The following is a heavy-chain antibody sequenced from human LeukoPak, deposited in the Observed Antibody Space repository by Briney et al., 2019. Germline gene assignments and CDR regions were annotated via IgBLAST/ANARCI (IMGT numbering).Heavy chain of an antibody. D-gene: IGHD6-19*01. J-gene: IGHJ4*02. CDR1: GYTFTSYD. CDR2: MNPNSGNT. V-gene: IGHV1-8*01. Sequence: ASVKVSCKASGYTFTSYDINWVRQATGQGLEWMGWMNPNSGNTGYAQKFQGRVTMTKNTSISTAYMELSSLRSEDTAVYYCARGRGRQQWLVPVNWGQGTLVTVSS. CDR3: ARGRGRQQWLVPVN.